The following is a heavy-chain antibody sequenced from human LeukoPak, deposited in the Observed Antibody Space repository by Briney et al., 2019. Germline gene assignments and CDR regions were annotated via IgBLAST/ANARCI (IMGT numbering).Heavy chain of an antibody. CDR1: GGSISSNSYY. CDR2: IYYSGST. V-gene: IGHV4-39*01. Sequence: PSETLSLTCAVSGGSISSNSYYWGWIRQPPGKGLEWIGSIYYSGSTYYNPSLKSRVTISVDTSKNQFSLKLSSVTAADTAVYYCARAPGSSSSAEYFQHWGQGALVTVSS. CDR3: ARAPGSSSSAEYFQH. J-gene: IGHJ1*01. D-gene: IGHD6-6*01.